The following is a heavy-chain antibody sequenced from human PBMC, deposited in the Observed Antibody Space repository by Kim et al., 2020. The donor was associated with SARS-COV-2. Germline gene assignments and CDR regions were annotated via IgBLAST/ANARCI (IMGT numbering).Heavy chain of an antibody. CDR1: GGSFSGYY. J-gene: IGHJ4*02. CDR2: INHSGST. D-gene: IGHD6-13*01. Sequence: SETLSLTCAVYGGSFSGYYWSWIRQPPGKGLEWIGEINHSGSTNYNPSLKSRVTISVDTSKNQFSLKLSSVTAADTAVYYCARGRPKGIAAAGNRFHLDYWGQGTLVTVSS. CDR3: ARGRPKGIAAAGNRFHLDY. V-gene: IGHV4-34*01.